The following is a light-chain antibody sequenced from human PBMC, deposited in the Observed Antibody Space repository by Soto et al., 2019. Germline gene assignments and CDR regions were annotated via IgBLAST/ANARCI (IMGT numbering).Light chain of an antibody. CDR1: QGISSY. Sequence: DIQLTKSPSFLSASVGDRVTITCRASQGISSYLAWYQQKPGTAPQLLIYAASTLQSGVPSRFSGSGSGTEFTLTISSLQPEDFATYYCQQLHSNPYTFGQGTKVEI. J-gene: IGKJ2*01. V-gene: IGKV1-9*01. CDR2: AAS. CDR3: QQLHSNPYT.